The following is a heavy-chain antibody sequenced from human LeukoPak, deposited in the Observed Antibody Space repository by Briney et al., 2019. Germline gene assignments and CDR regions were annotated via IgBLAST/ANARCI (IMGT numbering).Heavy chain of an antibody. Sequence: SETLSLTCTVSGGPISSSSYYWGWIRQPPGKGLEWIASIYSSGSTYYNPSLKSRVTISVDTSKNQFSLRLTSVTAADTAKYYCARRRLIVGADISGDAFDIWGQGTMVTVSS. D-gene: IGHD1-26*01. CDR3: ARRRLIVGADISGDAFDI. J-gene: IGHJ3*02. V-gene: IGHV4-39*01. CDR2: IYSSGST. CDR1: GGPISSSSYY.